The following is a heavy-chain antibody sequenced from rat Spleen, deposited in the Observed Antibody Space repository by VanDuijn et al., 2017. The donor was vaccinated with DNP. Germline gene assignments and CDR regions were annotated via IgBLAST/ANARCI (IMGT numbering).Heavy chain of an antibody. CDR2: ITGSGGST. Sequence: EVQLVESGGDLVQPGRSLKLSCVASGFTFNNYWMAWIRQVPGQGLEWITSITGSGGSTYYPESAKGRFTISRDNAKTTLYLQMTSLRSEDMATYYCARWYNSGYYFDYWGQGVMVTVSS. V-gene: IGHV5-31*01. D-gene: IGHD4-3*01. CDR1: GFTFNNYW. J-gene: IGHJ2*01. CDR3: ARWYNSGYYFDY.